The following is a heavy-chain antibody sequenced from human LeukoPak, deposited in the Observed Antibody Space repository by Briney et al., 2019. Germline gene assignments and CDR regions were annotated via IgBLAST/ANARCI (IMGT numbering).Heavy chain of an antibody. J-gene: IGHJ4*02. Sequence: PGGSLRLSCAASGFTFSSYGMHWVRQAPGKGLEWVAFIRYDGSNKYYADSVKGRFTISRDNSKKTLYLQMNGLRAEDTAVYYCAKDPGGSSSWRGPFDYWGQGTLVTVSS. CDR3: AKDPGGSSSWRGPFDY. D-gene: IGHD6-13*01. CDR2: IRYDGSNK. V-gene: IGHV3-30*02. CDR1: GFTFSSYG.